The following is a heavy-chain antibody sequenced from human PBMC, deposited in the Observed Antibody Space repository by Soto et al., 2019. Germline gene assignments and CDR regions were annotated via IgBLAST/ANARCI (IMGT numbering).Heavy chain of an antibody. D-gene: IGHD6-13*01. CDR2: IYSGGST. Sequence: PGGSLRLSFAASGFTVSSNYMSWVRQAPGKGLEWVSVIYSGGSTYYADSVKGRFTISRDNSKNTLDLQMNSLRVEDTAEYYCGKSLVAVGRSYYYYGMDVWGQGTTVTVSS. V-gene: IGHV3-53*01. J-gene: IGHJ6*02. CDR1: GFTVSSNY. CDR3: GKSLVAVGRSYYYYGMDV.